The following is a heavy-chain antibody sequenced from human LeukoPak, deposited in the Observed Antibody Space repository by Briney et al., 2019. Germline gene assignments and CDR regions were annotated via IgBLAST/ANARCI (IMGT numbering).Heavy chain of an antibody. V-gene: IGHV3-30*04. J-gene: IGHJ4*02. Sequence: GGSLRLSCAASGFTFSSYAMHWARQAPGKGLEWVAVISYDGSNKYYADSVKGRFTISRDNSKNTLYLQINSLRAEDTAGYYCARDLYGSGSSHCDYWGQGTLVTVSS. CDR2: ISYDGSNK. CDR1: GFTFSSYA. D-gene: IGHD3-10*01. CDR3: ARDLYGSGSSHCDY.